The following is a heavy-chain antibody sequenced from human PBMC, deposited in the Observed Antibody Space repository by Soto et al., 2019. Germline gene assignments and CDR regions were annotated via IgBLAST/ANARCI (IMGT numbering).Heavy chain of an antibody. J-gene: IGHJ4*02. V-gene: IGHV3-73*01. D-gene: IGHD3-22*01. CDR3: TRLWSSGYDY. Sequence: GSLRLSCAAXGFTFSGSAIHWVRQASGKGLEWVGRIRSRANSYATAYAASVKGRFTISRDDSKNTAYLQMHSLKTEDTAVYYCTRLWSSGYDYWGQGTLVTVSS. CDR1: GFTFSGSA. CDR2: IRSRANSYAT.